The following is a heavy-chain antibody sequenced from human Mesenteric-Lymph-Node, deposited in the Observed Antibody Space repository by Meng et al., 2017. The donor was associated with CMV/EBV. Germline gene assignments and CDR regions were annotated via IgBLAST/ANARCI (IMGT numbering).Heavy chain of an antibody. CDR2: IYYSGTT. Sequence: SETLSLTCNVSGGSISGSRYFWAWIRQPPGKGLEWIGSIYYSGTTYYNPSLKTRVTISVDTSKNQFSLRLSSLTAADTAVYYCARDKGDYYDSSGYYSDYWGQGTLVTVSS. V-gene: IGHV4-39*01. J-gene: IGHJ4*02. CDR3: ARDKGDYYDSSGYYSDY. D-gene: IGHD3-22*01. CDR1: GGSISGSRYF.